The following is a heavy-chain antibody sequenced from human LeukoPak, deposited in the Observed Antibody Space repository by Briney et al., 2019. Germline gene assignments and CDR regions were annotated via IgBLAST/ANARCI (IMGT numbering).Heavy chain of an antibody. D-gene: IGHD3-3*01. CDR2: IYTSGST. CDR3: AKNLDVRDVLRFLEWVNPPLDY. V-gene: IGHV4-4*07. Sequence: SETLSLTCTVSGGSSSSYYWSWIRQPAGKGLEWIGRIYTSGSTNYNPSLKSRVTMSVDTSKNQFSLKLSSVTAADTAVYYCAKNLDVRDVLRFLEWVNPPLDYWGQGTLVTVSS. J-gene: IGHJ4*02. CDR1: GGSSSSYY.